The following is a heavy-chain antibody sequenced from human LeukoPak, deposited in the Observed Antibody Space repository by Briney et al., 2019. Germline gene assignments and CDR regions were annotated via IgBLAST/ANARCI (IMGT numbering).Heavy chain of an antibody. Sequence: GVSLRLSCAASGFTFSTYSMHWVRQAPAKGLEWVAVISYDGHSKYYADSLKGRFTISRDNSKNTLYLQMNSLGAEDTAVYYCARDYATDTDMVWGQGSLVTVSS. CDR1: GFTFSTYS. J-gene: IGHJ4*02. V-gene: IGHV3-30-3*01. D-gene: IGHD5-18*01. CDR2: ISYDGHSK. CDR3: ARDYATDTDMV.